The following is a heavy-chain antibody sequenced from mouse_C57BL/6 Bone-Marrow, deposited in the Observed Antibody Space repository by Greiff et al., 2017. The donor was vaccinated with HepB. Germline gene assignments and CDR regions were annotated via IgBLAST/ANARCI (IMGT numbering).Heavy chain of an antibody. Sequence: QVHVKQPGAELVKPGASVKMSCKASGYTFTSYWITWVKQRPGQGLEWIGDIYPGSGSTNYNEKFKSKATLTVDTSSSTAYMQLSSLTSEDSAVYYCARYYYGRPLAMDYWGQGTSVTVSS. CDR3: ARYYYGRPLAMDY. V-gene: IGHV1-55*01. J-gene: IGHJ4*01. CDR1: GYTFTSYW. CDR2: IYPGSGST. D-gene: IGHD1-1*01.